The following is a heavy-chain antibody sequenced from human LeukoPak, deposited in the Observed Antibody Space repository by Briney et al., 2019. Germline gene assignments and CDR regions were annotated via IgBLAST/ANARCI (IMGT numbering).Heavy chain of an antibody. CDR2: IYPGDSDI. J-gene: IGHJ5*02. V-gene: IGHV5-51*01. Sequence: GESLKISCKGSGYSFTSYWIGWVRQMPEEGLEWMGIIYPGDSDIRYSPSFQRHVTISVDKSISTAYLQGSRVKVSHTAMYYCARQSSGWYNCFDPWGQGTLVRVSS. CDR1: GYSFTSYW. D-gene: IGHD6-19*01. CDR3: ARQSSGWYNCFDP.